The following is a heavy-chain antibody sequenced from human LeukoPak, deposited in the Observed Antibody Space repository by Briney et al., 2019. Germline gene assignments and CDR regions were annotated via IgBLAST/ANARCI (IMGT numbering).Heavy chain of an antibody. J-gene: IGHJ4*02. D-gene: IGHD3-10*01. CDR2: INPNSGAS. CDR3: ARRAGPYYFDY. Sequence: ASVKVFCKASGYTFTGYYIHWVRQAPGQGLEWMGWINPNSGASNYAQKFQGRVTMTRDTSISTAYMELSSLRSDDTAVYYCARRAGPYYFDYRGQGTLVTVSS. CDR1: GYTFTGYY. V-gene: IGHV1-2*02.